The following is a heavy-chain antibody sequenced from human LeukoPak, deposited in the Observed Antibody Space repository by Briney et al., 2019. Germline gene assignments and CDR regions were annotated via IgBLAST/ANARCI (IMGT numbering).Heavy chain of an antibody. Sequence: GGALRLSCAASGFTFSSYSMNWVRQAPGKGLEWVSSISSSSYIYYTVSVKGRFAISRDNAKNSLYLQRNSLRAEDTAVYYCARTYGSGPRDDYWGQGTLVTASS. D-gene: IGHD3-10*01. V-gene: IGHV3-21*01. CDR3: ARTYGSGPRDDY. J-gene: IGHJ4*02. CDR2: ISSSSYI. CDR1: GFTFSSYS.